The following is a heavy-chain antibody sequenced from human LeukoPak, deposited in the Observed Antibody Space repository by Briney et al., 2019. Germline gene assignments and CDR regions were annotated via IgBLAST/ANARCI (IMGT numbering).Heavy chain of an antibody. CDR1: GYTFTSYY. D-gene: IGHD2-15*01. V-gene: IGHV1-46*01. Sequence: ASVKVSCKASGYTFTSYYMHWVRQAPGQGLEWMGIINPSGGSTSYAQKFQGRVTMTRDTSTSTVYMELSSLRSEDTAVYYCARQTVVVVAAKIQRTNWFDPWGQGTLVTVSS. CDR2: INPSGGST. J-gene: IGHJ5*02. CDR3: ARQTVVVVAAKIQRTNWFDP.